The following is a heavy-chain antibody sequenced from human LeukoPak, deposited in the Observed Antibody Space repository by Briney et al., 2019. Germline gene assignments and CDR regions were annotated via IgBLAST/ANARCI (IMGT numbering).Heavy chain of an antibody. CDR3: ASSKRITVAEPFDY. J-gene: IGHJ4*02. V-gene: IGHV3-53*01. D-gene: IGHD6-19*01. CDR1: GFTVSSNY. CDR2: IYSGGST. Sequence: PGGSLRLSCAASGFTVSSNYMSWVRQAPGKGLEWVSIIYSGGSTYYADSVKGRFTISRDNSKNTVYLQMNSLRAEDTAVYYCASSKRITVAEPFDYWGQGTLVTVSS.